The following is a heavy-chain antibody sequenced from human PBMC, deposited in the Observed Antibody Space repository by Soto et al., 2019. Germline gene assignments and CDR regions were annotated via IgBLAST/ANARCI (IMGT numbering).Heavy chain of an antibody. CDR2: IYYSGST. J-gene: IGHJ4*02. D-gene: IGHD5-18*01. CDR1: GGSISSGGYY. CDR3: AREPLDTAMVGVDY. V-gene: IGHV4-31*03. Sequence: QVQLQESGPGLVKPSQTLSLTCTVSGGSISSGGYYWSWIRQHPGKGLEWIGYIYYSGSTYYNPSLKSRVTIPVDTSKNQFSLKLSAVTAADTAVYYCAREPLDTAMVGVDYWGQGTLVTVSS.